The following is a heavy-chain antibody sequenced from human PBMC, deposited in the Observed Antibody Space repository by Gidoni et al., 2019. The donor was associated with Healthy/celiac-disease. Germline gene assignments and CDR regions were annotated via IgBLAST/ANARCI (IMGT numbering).Heavy chain of an antibody. Sequence: EVQLLESGGGMVQPGGSLRLSCAASGFTFSSYAISWVRQAPGRGLEWVSALSGSGGSTYYADSVKGRFTISRDNSKNTLYLQMNSLRAEDTAVYYCAKSPSSVWYGGAFEFWGQGTMVTVSS. D-gene: IGHD6-19*01. V-gene: IGHV3-23*01. CDR3: AKSPSSVWYGGAFEF. CDR2: LSGSGGST. J-gene: IGHJ3*01. CDR1: GFTFSSYA.